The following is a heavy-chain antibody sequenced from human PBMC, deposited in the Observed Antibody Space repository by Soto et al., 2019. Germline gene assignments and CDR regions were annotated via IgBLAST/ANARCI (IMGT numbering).Heavy chain of an antibody. V-gene: IGHV1-46*01. Sequence: GASVKVSCKASGYTFTSYSMHWVRQAPGQGLGWMGIINPSSGRTSYAQNFQGRVTMTSDTSTSIVYMEMSSLKSEDTAVYYCARDHNFGFILYAMDVWGQGTTVTVSS. CDR2: INPSSGRT. J-gene: IGHJ6*02. CDR1: GYTFTSYS. D-gene: IGHD2-15*01. CDR3: ARDHNFGFILYAMDV.